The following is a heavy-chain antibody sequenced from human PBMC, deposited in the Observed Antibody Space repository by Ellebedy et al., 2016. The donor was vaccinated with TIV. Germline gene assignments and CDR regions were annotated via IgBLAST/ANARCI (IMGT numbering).Heavy chain of an antibody. J-gene: IGHJ4*02. V-gene: IGHV4-31*03. D-gene: IGHD3-16*01. CDR2: IFYSGTT. CDR3: ARDGSFRGVTPPDY. CDR1: GGSISSGGYY. Sequence: MPSETLSLTCTVSGGSISSGGYYWSWFRQHQGKGLEWIGFIFYSGTTYHHPSLRSRVTISVYSSKHPYPLKLSSVTAADTAVYYCARDGSFRGVTPPDYWGQGTLVTVSS.